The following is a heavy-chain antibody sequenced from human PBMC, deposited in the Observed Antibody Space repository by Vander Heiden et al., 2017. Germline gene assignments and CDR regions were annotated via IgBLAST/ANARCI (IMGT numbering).Heavy chain of an antibody. D-gene: IGHD6-6*01. J-gene: IGHJ4*02. CDR3: ARLSSSSSGVDY. CDR1: GYSFTSSW. Sequence: DAQLAPSGAEVKKPGESRKISCKGSGYSFTSSWTGWVGQMSGKGLVWMGVIYPGDSDTRYGPAFQGQVTISADRSISTAYLQWSSLKASDTAMYYCARLSSSSSGVDYWGQGTLVTVSS. CDR2: IYPGDSDT. V-gene: IGHV5-51*01.